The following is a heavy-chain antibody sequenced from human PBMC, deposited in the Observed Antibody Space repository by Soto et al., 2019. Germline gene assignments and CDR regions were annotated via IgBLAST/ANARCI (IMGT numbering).Heavy chain of an antibody. Sequence: PGGSLRLSCAAFGFDFNKYAMTWVRQAPGKGLQWVSSITSNGDSTYYADSVKGRFTTSRDNSKNTLYIQMNSLRADDTAVFYCAKDSTSYTTSPFYFDSWGQGNLVTVSS. D-gene: IGHD2-2*02. CDR2: ITSNGDST. CDR3: AKDSTSYTTSPFYFDS. V-gene: IGHV3-23*01. J-gene: IGHJ4*02. CDR1: GFDFNKYA.